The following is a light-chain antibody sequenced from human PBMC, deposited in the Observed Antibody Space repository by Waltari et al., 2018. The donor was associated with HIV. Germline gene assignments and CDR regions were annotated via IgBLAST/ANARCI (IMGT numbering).Light chain of an antibody. J-gene: IGLJ3*02. CDR3: AAWDNSLSAWV. Sequence: QSVLTQPPSASGTPGQRVSISCSGSSSNIGSNYVYWYQQLPGTAPKLLMYRKERRPSGVPDRFSGSKSGTSASLALSGLRSEDEADYYCAAWDNSLSAWVFGGGTKLTVL. V-gene: IGLV1-47*01. CDR2: RKE. CDR1: SSNIGSNY.